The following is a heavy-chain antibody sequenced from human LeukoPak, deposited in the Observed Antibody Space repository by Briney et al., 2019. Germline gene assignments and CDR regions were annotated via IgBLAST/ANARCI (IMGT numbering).Heavy chain of an antibody. Sequence: GGSLRLSCAASGFTFSDCYMSWIRQAPGKGLEWVSYISSSGSTIYYADSVKGRFTISRDNAKNSLYLQMNSLRAEDTAVYYCARVSIGYYDFWSGPHWGQGTLVTVSS. V-gene: IGHV3-11*04. D-gene: IGHD3-3*01. CDR1: GFTFSDCY. CDR3: ARVSIGYYDFWSGPH. CDR2: ISSSGSTI. J-gene: IGHJ4*02.